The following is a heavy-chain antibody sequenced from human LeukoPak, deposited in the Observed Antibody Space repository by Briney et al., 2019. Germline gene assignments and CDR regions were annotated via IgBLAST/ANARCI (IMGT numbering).Heavy chain of an antibody. CDR2: VTASGAGT. V-gene: IGHV3-23*01. J-gene: IGHJ4*02. CDR3: ANNGGIAVAGSFDN. CDR1: GFTFDSYA. D-gene: IGHD6-19*01. Sequence: GGSLRLSCAASGFTFDSYAMTWVRQAPGKGLEWVSTVTASGAGTYFADSVKGRFTISRDNSKNTLYLQMNSLRAQDTAVYYCANNGGIAVAGSFDNWGQGTLVTVSS.